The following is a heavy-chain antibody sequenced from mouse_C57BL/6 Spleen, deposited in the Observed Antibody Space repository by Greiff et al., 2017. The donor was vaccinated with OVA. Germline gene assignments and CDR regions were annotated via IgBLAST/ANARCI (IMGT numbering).Heavy chain of an antibody. CDR1: GYAFTNYL. CDR2: INPGSGGT. V-gene: IGHV1-54*01. D-gene: IGHD2-4*01. J-gene: IGHJ3*01. Sequence: QVQLQQSGAELVRPGTSVKVSCKASGYAFTNYLIEWVKQRPGQGLEWIGVINPGSGGTNYNEKFKGKATLTADKSSSTTYMQRSSLPSEDSAVYCCARSALYDYDGAWFAYWGQGALVTVSA. CDR3: ARSALYDYDGAWFAY.